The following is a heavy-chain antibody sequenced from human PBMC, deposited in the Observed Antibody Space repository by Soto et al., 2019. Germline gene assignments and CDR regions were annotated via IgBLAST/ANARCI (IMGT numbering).Heavy chain of an antibody. CDR2: IYHSGST. D-gene: IGHD5-18*01. CDR3: ARVWGYSYGLASDI. J-gene: IGHJ3*02. V-gene: IGHV4-30-2*01. Sequence: SETLSLTCAVSGGSIISGGDSWSWIRQPPGKGLEWIGYIYHSGSTYYNPSLKSRVTISVDRSKSQFSLKLSSVTAADTAVYYCARVWGYSYGLASDIWGQGTMVT. CDR1: GGSIISGGDS.